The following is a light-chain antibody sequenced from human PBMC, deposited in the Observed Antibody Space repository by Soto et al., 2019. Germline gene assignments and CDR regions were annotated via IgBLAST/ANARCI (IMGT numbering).Light chain of an antibody. CDR2: EAS. Sequence: QSALTQPPSVSGSPGQSVTISCTGTSTDFVSYNRVSWYQQPPGTAPKLIIYEASNRPSGVPDRFSGSKSGNTASLTVSGLQAEDEADYYCSSYAGSSNYVFGTGTKLTVL. CDR1: STDFVSYNR. J-gene: IGLJ1*01. V-gene: IGLV2-18*02. CDR3: SSYAGSSNYV.